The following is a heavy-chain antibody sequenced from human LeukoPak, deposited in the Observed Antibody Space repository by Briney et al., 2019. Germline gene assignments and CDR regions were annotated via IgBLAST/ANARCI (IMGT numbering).Heavy chain of an antibody. CDR2: IYYSGST. CDR3: ARPQTLGYCSSTSRFNENWFDP. V-gene: IGHV4-39*01. D-gene: IGHD2-2*01. J-gene: IGHJ5*02. CDR1: GGSISSSSYY. Sequence: SETLSLTCTVSGGSISSSSYYWGWIRQPPGKGLEWIGSIYYSGSTYYNPSLKSRVTISVDTSKNQFSLKLSSVTAADTAVYYCARPQTLGYCSSTSRFNENWFDPWGQGTLVTVSS.